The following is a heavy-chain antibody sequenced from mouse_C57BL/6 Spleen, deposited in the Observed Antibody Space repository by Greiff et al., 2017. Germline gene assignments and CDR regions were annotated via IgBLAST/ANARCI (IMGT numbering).Heavy chain of an antibody. Sequence: QVQLQQPGAELVKPGASVKLSCKASGYTFTSYWMHWVKQRPGQGLEWIGMIHPNSGSTNYNEKFKSKATLTVDKSSSTAYMQLRSLTSEDSAVYYCARGYDGYPFAYWGQGTLVTVSA. D-gene: IGHD2-3*01. CDR3: ARGYDGYPFAY. CDR1: GYTFTSYW. J-gene: IGHJ3*01. CDR2: IHPNSGST. V-gene: IGHV1-64*01.